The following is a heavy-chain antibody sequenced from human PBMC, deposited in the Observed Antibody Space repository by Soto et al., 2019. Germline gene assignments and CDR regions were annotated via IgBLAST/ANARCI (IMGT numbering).Heavy chain of an antibody. J-gene: IGHJ4*02. Sequence: PSETLSLTCTVSGGPISSYYWSWIRQPPGKGLEWIGYIYYSGSTNYNPSLKSRVTISVDTSKNQFSLKLSSVTAADTAVYYCARDYGGNSDYWGQGTLVTVS. CDR3: ARDYGGNSDY. CDR1: GGPISSYY. D-gene: IGHD4-17*01. CDR2: IYYSGST. V-gene: IGHV4-59*12.